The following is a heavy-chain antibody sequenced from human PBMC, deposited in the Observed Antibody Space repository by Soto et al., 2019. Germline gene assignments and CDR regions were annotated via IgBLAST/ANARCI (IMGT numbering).Heavy chain of an antibody. D-gene: IGHD2-2*01. CDR3: AMRDAVINPAGPISFY. J-gene: IGHJ4*02. Sequence: QVQLVQSGAEVKKPGSSVKVSCKASGGTFSSYTFIWVRQAPGQGLEWMGRIIPIIGKATSAQNFQGRVTITADKSTSSANLELSSLRSEDTAVYYCAMRDAVINPAGPISFYSGEGTVVTVSS. CDR1: GGTFSSYT. CDR2: IIPIIGKA. V-gene: IGHV1-69*02.